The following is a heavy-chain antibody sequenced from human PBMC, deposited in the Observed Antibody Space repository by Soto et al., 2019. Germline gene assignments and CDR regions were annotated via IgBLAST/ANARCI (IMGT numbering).Heavy chain of an antibody. V-gene: IGHV1-2*02. CDR2: VNPNSGGT. Sequence: ASVKVSCKASGYTFTAYYMHWVRQAPGQGLEWMGWVNPNSGGTNYAQKFQGRVTMTRDTSITTAYMELSRLRSDDTAVYYCARSIAARRTVDYWGQGTLVTVSP. D-gene: IGHD6-6*01. CDR1: GYTFTAYY. CDR3: ARSIAARRTVDY. J-gene: IGHJ4*01.